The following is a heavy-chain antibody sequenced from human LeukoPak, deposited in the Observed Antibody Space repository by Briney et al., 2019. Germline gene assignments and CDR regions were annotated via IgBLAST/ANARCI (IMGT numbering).Heavy chain of an antibody. V-gene: IGHV4-4*07. D-gene: IGHD6-6*01. Sequence: PSETLSLTCTVSGGSFSSYYRTWIRQPAGKRLEWIGRIYSSGSTNYNPSLRSRVTISVDKSKNQFSLNLSSVTAADTGVYYCAREYTSTSGRHFDYWGQGTLVTVPS. CDR1: GGSFSSYY. J-gene: IGHJ4*02. CDR2: IYSSGST. CDR3: AREYTSTSGRHFDY.